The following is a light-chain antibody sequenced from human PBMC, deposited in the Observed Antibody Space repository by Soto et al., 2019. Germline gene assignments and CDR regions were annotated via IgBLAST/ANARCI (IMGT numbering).Light chain of an antibody. CDR1: QSVSSN. J-gene: IGKJ2*01. V-gene: IGKV3-15*01. CDR3: QQYNDWAPRT. CDR2: GVS. Sequence: EIVMTQSPATLSVSPGEKATLSCRASQSVSSNLAWYQQRPGQAPRLLIYGVSTRATGIPARFSGSGSGTEFTLTISSLQSEDFAVYYCQQYNDWAPRTFGQGTKLEIK.